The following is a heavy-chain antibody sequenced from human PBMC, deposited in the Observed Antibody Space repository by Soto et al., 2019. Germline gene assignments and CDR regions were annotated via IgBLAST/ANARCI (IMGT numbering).Heavy chain of an antibody. CDR3: ARDDDFWSGYSIFDY. V-gene: IGHV3-7*01. CDR2: IKQDGSEK. J-gene: IGHJ4*02. D-gene: IGHD3-3*01. Sequence: GGSLRLSCAASGFTFSSYWMSWVRQAPGKGLEWVANIKQDGSEKYYVDSVKGRFTISRDNAKNSLYLQMNSLRAEDTAVYYCARDDDFWSGYSIFDYWGQGTLVTVSS. CDR1: GFTFSSYW.